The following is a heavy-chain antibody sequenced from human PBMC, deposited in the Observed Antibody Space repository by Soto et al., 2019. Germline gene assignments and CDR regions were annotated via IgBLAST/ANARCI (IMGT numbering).Heavy chain of an antibody. CDR3: ARMWSVYNSH. V-gene: IGHV4-34*01. CDR1: GGSFSGYY. D-gene: IGHD1-1*01. J-gene: IGHJ4*02. Sequence: SETLSLTCAVYGGSFSGYYWSWIRQPPGKGLEWIGEINHSGSTNYNPSLKSRVTISVDTSKNQFSLKLSSVTAADTAVYYYARMWSVYNSHWVQGTLVTVSS. CDR2: INHSGST.